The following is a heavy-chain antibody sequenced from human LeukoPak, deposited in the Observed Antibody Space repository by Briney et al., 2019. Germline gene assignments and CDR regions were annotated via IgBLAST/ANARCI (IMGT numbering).Heavy chain of an antibody. Sequence: GGSLRLSCAASGFTFSSYAMSWVRQAPGKGLEWVSAISASGVTTYYADSVKGRFTISRDNSKNTLYLQMNSLRAEDTAVYYCATTTARSSFDHWGQGTLVTVSS. CDR2: ISASGVTT. D-gene: IGHD1-1*01. V-gene: IGHV3-23*01. J-gene: IGHJ4*02. CDR1: GFTFSSYA. CDR3: ATTTARSSFDH.